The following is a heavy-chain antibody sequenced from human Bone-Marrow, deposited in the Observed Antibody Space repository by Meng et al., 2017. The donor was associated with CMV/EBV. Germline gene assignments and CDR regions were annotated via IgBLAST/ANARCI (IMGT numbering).Heavy chain of an antibody. CDR2: ISAYNGNT. D-gene: IGHD1-1*01. CDR3: ARDTLNWNFDY. CDR1: GYTFTNYG. V-gene: IGHV1-18*01. J-gene: IGHJ4*01. Sequence: ASVKVSCKASGYTFTNYGISWVRQAPGQGLEWMGWISAYNGNTDYAQKFQGRVSMTTDSSTSTAFMELRSLRSDDTAVYYCARDTLNWNFDYWGQGTRVTVSS.